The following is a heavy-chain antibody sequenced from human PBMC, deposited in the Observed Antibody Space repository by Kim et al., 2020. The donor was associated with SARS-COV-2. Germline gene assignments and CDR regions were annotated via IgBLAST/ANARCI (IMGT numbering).Heavy chain of an antibody. CDR2: IYYSGST. Sequence: SETLSLTCTVSGGSISSSSYYWGWIRQPPGKGLEWIGSIYYSGSTYYNPSLKSRVTISVDTSKNQFSLKLSSVTAADTAGYYCARQGHYYDSSGMDYFDYCGQGTLVTVSS. CDR3: ARQGHYYDSSGMDYFDY. V-gene: IGHV4-39*01. CDR1: GGSISSSSYY. J-gene: IGHJ4*02. D-gene: IGHD3-22*01.